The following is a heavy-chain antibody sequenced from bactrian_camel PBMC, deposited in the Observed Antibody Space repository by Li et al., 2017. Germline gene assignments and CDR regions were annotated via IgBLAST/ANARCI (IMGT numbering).Heavy chain of an antibody. J-gene: IGHJ4*01. CDR2: IDGGGTA. V-gene: IGHV3S53*01. CDR1: GDIDSGYC. CDR3: AAGDRSPLCDFASGSYNY. Sequence: SGGGSVQAGGSQNLSCLASGDIDSGYCLGWFRQLPGKEREGVATIDGGGTASIAESAKGRFTISKDNAKKTLYLQMDSLNPEDTAMYYCAAGDRSPLCDFASGSYNYWGQGTQVTVS. D-gene: IGHD4*01.